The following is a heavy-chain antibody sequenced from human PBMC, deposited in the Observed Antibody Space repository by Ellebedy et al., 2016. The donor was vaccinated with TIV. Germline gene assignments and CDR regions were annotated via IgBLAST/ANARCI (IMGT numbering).Heavy chain of an antibody. CDR3: ARTSTMVRGALDY. CDR2: SHYSGTT. Sequence: SETLSLTXTVSDGSIRSYHWSWIRQSPGKGLEWIGYSHYSGTTNYNPSLKSRLSISVDTSKNQFSLNLSSVTAADTGVYYCARTSTMVRGALDYWGQGTLVTVSS. J-gene: IGHJ4*02. V-gene: IGHV4-59*01. D-gene: IGHD3-10*01. CDR1: DGSIRSYH.